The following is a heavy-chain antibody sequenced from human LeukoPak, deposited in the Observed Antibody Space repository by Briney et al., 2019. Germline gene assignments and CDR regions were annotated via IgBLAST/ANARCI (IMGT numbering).Heavy chain of an antibody. CDR1: GFTFSGYY. J-gene: IGHJ4*02. CDR2: ISPHSGGT. V-gene: IGHV1-2*02. Sequence: ASVKVSCKASGFTFSGYYMHWVRQAPGQGLEWMAWISPHSGGTNYVQKFQGRVTVTRDTSISTDYMEINGLTSDDTALYYCAREPSGSRGYDYWGQGTLVTVSS. D-gene: IGHD3-10*01. CDR3: AREPSGSRGYDY.